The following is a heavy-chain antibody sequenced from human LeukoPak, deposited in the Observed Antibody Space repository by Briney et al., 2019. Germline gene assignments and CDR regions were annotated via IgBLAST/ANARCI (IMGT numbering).Heavy chain of an antibody. J-gene: IGHJ4*02. D-gene: IGHD1-7*01. Sequence: KPSETLSLTCAVSGYSISSGYYWGWIRPPPGKGLEWIGSIYHSGSTYYNPSLKSRVTISVDTSKNQFPLKLTSVTAADTAVYYCARLHWNSNYWGQGTLVTVSS. CDR2: IYHSGST. CDR3: ARLHWNSNY. V-gene: IGHV4-38-2*01. CDR1: GYSISSGYY.